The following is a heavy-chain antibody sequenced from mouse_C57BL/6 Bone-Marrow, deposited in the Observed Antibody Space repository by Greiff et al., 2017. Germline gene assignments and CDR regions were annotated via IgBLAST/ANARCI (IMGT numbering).Heavy chain of an antibody. V-gene: IGHV1-74*01. CDR1: VYTFTSYW. J-gene: IGHJ4*01. CDR2: IHPSDSDT. Sequence: QVQLQQPGAELVKPGASVKVSCKASVYTFTSYWMHWVKQRPGQGLEWIGRIHPSDSDTNYNQKFKGKATLTVDKSSSTAYMQLSSLTSEDSAVYYCAAYDYDYAMDYWGQGTSVTVSS. CDR3: AAYDYDYAMDY. D-gene: IGHD2-4*01.